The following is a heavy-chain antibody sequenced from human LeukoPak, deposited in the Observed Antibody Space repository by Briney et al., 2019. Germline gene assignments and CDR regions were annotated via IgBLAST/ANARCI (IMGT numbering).Heavy chain of an antibody. J-gene: IGHJ4*02. CDR1: GYSFTTYW. Sequence: GESLKISCKASGYSFTTYWIGWVRQVPGKGLEWVGIIYPADSTAKYSPSFQGQVTISVDKSISTAYLQWSSLKASDTAMYYCARQPIYSSSGDYWGQGTLVTVSS. D-gene: IGHD6-6*01. CDR2: IYPADSTA. V-gene: IGHV5-51*01. CDR3: ARQPIYSSSGDY.